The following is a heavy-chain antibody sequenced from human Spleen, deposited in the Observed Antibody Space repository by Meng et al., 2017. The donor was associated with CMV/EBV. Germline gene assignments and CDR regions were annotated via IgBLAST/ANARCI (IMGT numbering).Heavy chain of an antibody. CDR3: ARDRSIFGELLGY. CDR2: INPNSGGT. Sequence: ASVKVSCKASGYTFTGYYMHWVRQAPGQGLEWMGWINPNSGGTNYAQKFQGRVTMTRDTSISTAYMELRSLRSDDTAVYYCARDRSIFGELLGYWGQGTLVTVSS. CDR1: GYTFTGYY. D-gene: IGHD3-10*01. J-gene: IGHJ4*02. V-gene: IGHV1-2*02.